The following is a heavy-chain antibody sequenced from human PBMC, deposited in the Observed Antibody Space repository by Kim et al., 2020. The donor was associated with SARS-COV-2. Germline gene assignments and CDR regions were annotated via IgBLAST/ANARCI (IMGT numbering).Heavy chain of an antibody. J-gene: IGHJ6*02. CDR2: IDPSDSYT. V-gene: IGHV5-10-1*01. D-gene: IGHD3-10*01. CDR3: ASGAQRYYYGSGSYYRTNYYYYGMDV. Sequence: GESLKISCKGSGYSFTSYWISWVRQMPGKGLEWMGRIDPSDSYTNYSPSFQGHVTISADKSISTAYLQWSSLKASDTAMYYCASGAQRYYYGSGSYYRTNYYYYGMDVWGQGTTVIVSS. CDR1: GYSFTSYW.